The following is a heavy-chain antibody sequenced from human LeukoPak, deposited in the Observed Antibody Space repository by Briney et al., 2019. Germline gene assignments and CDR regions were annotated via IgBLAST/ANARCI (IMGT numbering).Heavy chain of an antibody. J-gene: IGHJ5*02. CDR2: INIGGTNT. V-gene: IGHV3-11*01. Sequence: GESLRLSCAASGFTFNDYYMSWIRQAPGKGLEWLSYINIGGTNTHYADSVKGRFTISSDNAKKSLYLEMTNLRAEDTAVYYWATDGAGFDTWGQGVLVTVSS. CDR3: ATDGAGFDT. CDR1: GFTFNDYY.